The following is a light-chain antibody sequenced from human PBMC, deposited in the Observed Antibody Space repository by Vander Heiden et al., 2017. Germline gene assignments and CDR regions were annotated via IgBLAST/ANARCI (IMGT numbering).Light chain of an antibody. J-gene: IGKJ4*01. Sequence: EIVMTQSPATLSVSPGERATLSCRASQSVSSNLTWYQQKPGQAPRLLIYGASTRATGIPARFSGSGYGKEFTLTISSRQSEDFAVYYCQQHNNWPLITFGGGTKVDIK. CDR1: QSVSSN. CDR2: GAS. V-gene: IGKV3-15*01. CDR3: QQHNNWPLIT.